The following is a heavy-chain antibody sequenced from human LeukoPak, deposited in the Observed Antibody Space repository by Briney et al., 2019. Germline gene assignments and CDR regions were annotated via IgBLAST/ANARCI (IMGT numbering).Heavy chain of an antibody. CDR1: GFTFSSYA. Sequence: GGSLRLSCAASGFTFSSYAMHWVRQAPGKGLEWVAVMSYDGSNKYYADSVKGRFTISRDNSKNTLYLQMNSLRAEDTAVYYCARDLVDIVATKSGGYYYGMDVWGQGTTVTVSS. D-gene: IGHD5-12*01. CDR3: ARDLVDIVATKSGGYYYGMDV. J-gene: IGHJ6*02. CDR2: MSYDGSNK. V-gene: IGHV3-30-3*01.